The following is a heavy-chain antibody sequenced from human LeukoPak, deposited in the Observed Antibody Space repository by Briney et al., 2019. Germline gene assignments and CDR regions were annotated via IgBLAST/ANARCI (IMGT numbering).Heavy chain of an antibody. CDR2: IVSETVGGRT. D-gene: IGHD1-1*01. CDR3: ATSITTPGAFDI. V-gene: IGHV3-15*07. J-gene: IGHJ4*02. Sequence: KPGGSLRLSCAASSLTFTKAWMNWVRQAPGKGLEWVARIVSETVGGRTDYAASVKGRFTISRDDSKSTLFLQMSSLKIEDTAVYYCATSITTPGAFDIWGQGVLVTVSS. CDR1: SLTFTKAW.